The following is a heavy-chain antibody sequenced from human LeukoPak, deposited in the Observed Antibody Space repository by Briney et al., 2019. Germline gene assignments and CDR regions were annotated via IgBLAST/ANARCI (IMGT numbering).Heavy chain of an antibody. Sequence: GGSLRLSCAASGFTFSSYWMNWVRQAPGKGLEWVSGISGSGGSTDYADSVRGRFTTSRDNSKNTLYLQMNSLRAEDTAVYYCARASDIVVVVAATDWGQGTLVTVSS. CDR1: GFTFSSYW. V-gene: IGHV3-23*01. J-gene: IGHJ4*02. CDR3: ARASDIVVVVAATD. D-gene: IGHD2-15*01. CDR2: ISGSGGST.